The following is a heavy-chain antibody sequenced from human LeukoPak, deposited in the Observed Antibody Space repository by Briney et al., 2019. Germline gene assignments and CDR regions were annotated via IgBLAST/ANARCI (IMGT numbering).Heavy chain of an antibody. CDR1: GGSFSGYY. CDR3: ARAGKVVPYYYYMDV. V-gene: IGHV4-34*01. Sequence: SETLSLTCAVYGGSFSGYYWSWIHQPPGKGLEWIGEINHSGSTNYNPSLKSRVTISVDTSKNQFSLKLSSVTAADTAVYYCARAGKVVPYYYYMDVWGKGTTVTVSS. CDR2: INHSGST. J-gene: IGHJ6*03.